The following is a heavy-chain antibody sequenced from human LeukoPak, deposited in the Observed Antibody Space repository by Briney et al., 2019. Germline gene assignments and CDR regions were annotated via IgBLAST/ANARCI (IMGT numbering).Heavy chain of an antibody. CDR1: GGTFSSYA. V-gene: IGHV1-69*13. CDR3: ARAPSLVVTASPWLGWFDP. J-gene: IGHJ5*02. CDR2: IIPIFGTA. D-gene: IGHD2-21*02. Sequence: GASVKVSCKAAGGTFSSYAISWVRQAPGQGLAWMGGIIPIFGTAKYAQKFQGRVTITADELTRTAYMELSSLRSEDTAVYYCARAPSLVVTASPWLGWFDPWGQGTLVTVSS.